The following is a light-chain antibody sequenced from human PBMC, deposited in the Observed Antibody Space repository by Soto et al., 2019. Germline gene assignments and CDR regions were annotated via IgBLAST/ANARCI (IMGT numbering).Light chain of an antibody. CDR2: DAS. CDR1: QSVSSSY. J-gene: IGKJ1*01. V-gene: IGKV3D-20*01. Sequence: EIVLTQSPATLSLSPGERATLSCGASQSVSSSYLAWYQQRPGLAPRLLIYDASSRATGIPDRLSGSGSGTDFTLTISILEPEDFAVYYCQQYGSSPRTFGQGTKVEIK. CDR3: QQYGSSPRT.